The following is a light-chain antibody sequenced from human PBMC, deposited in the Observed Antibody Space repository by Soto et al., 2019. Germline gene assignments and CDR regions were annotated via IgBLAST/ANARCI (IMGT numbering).Light chain of an antibody. CDR3: QQSYSSPRT. CDR1: QSISSY. Sequence: GDRVTITCRASQSISSYLNWYQQKPGKAPKLLIYAASSLQSGVPSRFSGSGSGTDFTLTISSLQPEDFTTYYCQQSYSSPRTLGQWTKVDIK. V-gene: IGKV1-39*01. J-gene: IGKJ1*01. CDR2: AAS.